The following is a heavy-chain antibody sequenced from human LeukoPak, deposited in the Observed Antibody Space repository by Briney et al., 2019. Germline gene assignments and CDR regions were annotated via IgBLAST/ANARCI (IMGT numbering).Heavy chain of an antibody. D-gene: IGHD6-13*01. Sequence: GGSLRLSCAASGFTFSDHYMDWVRQAPGKGLEWVGRTRNKANSYTTEYAASVKGRFTISRDDSKDSLYLQMNSLKTEDTAVYYCATSHIAAAGMWGQGTLVTVSS. J-gene: IGHJ4*02. CDR3: ATSHIAAAGM. CDR1: GFTFSDHY. V-gene: IGHV3-72*01. CDR2: TRNKANSYTT.